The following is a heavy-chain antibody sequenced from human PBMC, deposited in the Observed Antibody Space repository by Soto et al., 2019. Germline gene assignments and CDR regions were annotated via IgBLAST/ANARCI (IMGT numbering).Heavy chain of an antibody. Sequence: SETLSLTCSVSGASISSDYWSWIRQPPGKGLEWIGYMYSGGSTNYNPSIKSRVTISLDTSKNQFSLKLSSVTAADTAVYYCAKADGSGRTPPSYNYWGQEILVTVSS. CDR1: GASISSDY. D-gene: IGHD3-10*01. J-gene: IGHJ4*02. CDR3: AKADGSGRTPPSYNY. CDR2: MYSGGST. V-gene: IGHV4-59*01.